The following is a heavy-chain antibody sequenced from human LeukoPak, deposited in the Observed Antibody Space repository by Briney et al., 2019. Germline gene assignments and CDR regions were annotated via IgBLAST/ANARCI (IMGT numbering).Heavy chain of an antibody. Sequence: AASVKVSCKASGYTFTSYYMHWVRQAPGQGLEWMGIINPSGGSTSYAQKFQGRVTMTRDTSISTAYMELSRLRSDDTAVYYCARDGDIVVVPAAIDYWGQGALVTVSS. D-gene: IGHD2-2*02. CDR2: INPSGGST. CDR1: GYTFTSYY. V-gene: IGHV1-46*01. CDR3: ARDGDIVVVPAAIDY. J-gene: IGHJ4*02.